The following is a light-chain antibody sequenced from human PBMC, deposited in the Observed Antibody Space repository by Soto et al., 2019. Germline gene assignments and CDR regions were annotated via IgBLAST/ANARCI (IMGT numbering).Light chain of an antibody. Sequence: EIVMTQSPATLSVSPWERATLSCRASQSVSSNLAWYQQKPGQAPRLLIYDASTRATGIPARFSGSGSGTEFTLTISSLQSEDFAVYYGQQYNNWPTFGQGTKVEIK. CDR1: QSVSSN. J-gene: IGKJ1*01. CDR2: DAS. V-gene: IGKV3-15*01. CDR3: QQYNNWPT.